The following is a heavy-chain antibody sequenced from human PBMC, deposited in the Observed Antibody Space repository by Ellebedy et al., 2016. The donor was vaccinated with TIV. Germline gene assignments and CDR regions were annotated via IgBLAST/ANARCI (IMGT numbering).Heavy chain of an antibody. CDR1: GYTFSTYG. CDR3: ARDLSSGRSPRIDF. CDR2: ISAYNGNT. Sequence: ASVKVSRKASGYTFSTYGFSWVRQAPGQGLEWMGWISAYNGNTNYAQKFQGRVTMTTDTSTSTAYMELRSLRSDATAVYYCARDLSSGRSPRIDFWGQGTLVTVSS. V-gene: IGHV1-18*01. D-gene: IGHD6-19*01. J-gene: IGHJ4*02.